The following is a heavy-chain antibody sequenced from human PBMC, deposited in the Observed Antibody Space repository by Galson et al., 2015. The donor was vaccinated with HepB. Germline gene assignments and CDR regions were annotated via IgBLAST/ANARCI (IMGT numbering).Heavy chain of an antibody. D-gene: IGHD6-13*01. CDR2: IRSDTSDYAT. V-gene: IGHV3-73*01. CDR3: LRLGDLSGYSSS. Sequence: SLRLSCAASGFTFSGSAIHWVRQASGKGPEWVGRIRSDTSDYATASAASLKGRFTISRDDSKNTAYLHMNSLKTEDTAVYYCLRLGDLSGYSSSGGQGTLVTVSS. J-gene: IGHJ4*02. CDR1: GFTFSGSA.